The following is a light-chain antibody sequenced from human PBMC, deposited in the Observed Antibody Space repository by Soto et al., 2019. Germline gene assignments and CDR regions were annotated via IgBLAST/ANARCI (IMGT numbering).Light chain of an antibody. CDR2: DVR. J-gene: IGLJ1*01. CDR3: NSYTSSSTYV. CDR1: SSDVGGYNY. Sequence: QSALTQPASVSGSPGQSITISCTGTSSDVGGYNYVSWFQQHPGKAPKLMIYDVRNRPSGISNRFSGSKSGNTASLTISGLQAEDEADYYCNSYTSSSTYVFGTGTKLT. V-gene: IGLV2-14*01.